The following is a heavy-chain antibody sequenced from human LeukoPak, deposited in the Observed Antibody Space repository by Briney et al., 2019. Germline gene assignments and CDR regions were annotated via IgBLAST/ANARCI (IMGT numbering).Heavy chain of an antibody. J-gene: IGHJ6*04. Sequence: GGSLRLSCAASGFSLSSYGVNWVRQAPGKGLEWVSGITGSDTTAYHAGSVRGRFTISRDDSKNTLYLQMNSLRAEDTALYYCAKDRNYDVLTGYFDVWGKGTTVTISS. D-gene: IGHD3-9*01. CDR1: GFSLSSYG. CDR3: AKDRNYDVLTGYFDV. CDR2: ITGSDTTA. V-gene: IGHV3-23*01.